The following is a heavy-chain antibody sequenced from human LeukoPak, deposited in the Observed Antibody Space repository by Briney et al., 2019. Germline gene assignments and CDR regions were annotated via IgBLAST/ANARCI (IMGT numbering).Heavy chain of an antibody. CDR3: AKDMAGTTSSSFDY. Sequence: GGSLRLSCAASGFTFSNYAMSWVRQAPGKGLEWVSGISWNSGSIGYADSVKGRFTISRDNAKNSLYLQMNSLRAEDTALYYCAKDMAGTTSSSFDYWGQGTLVTVSS. D-gene: IGHD1-7*01. J-gene: IGHJ4*02. CDR2: ISWNSGSI. V-gene: IGHV3-9*01. CDR1: GFTFSNYA.